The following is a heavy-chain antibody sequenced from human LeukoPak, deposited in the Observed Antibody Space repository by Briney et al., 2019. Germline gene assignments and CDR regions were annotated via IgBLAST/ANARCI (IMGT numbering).Heavy chain of an antibody. CDR2: IYSDGST. D-gene: IGHD1-26*01. Sequence: GGSLRLSCAASGFTVSRNYMSWVRQAPGKGLEWVSEIYSDGSTYYAASVKGRFSISRDSPKNTVRLQMNSLRAEDTAVYYCARELREHGVFDIWGQGTMVTVSS. J-gene: IGHJ3*02. CDR3: ARELREHGVFDI. CDR1: GFTVSRNY. V-gene: IGHV3-53*01.